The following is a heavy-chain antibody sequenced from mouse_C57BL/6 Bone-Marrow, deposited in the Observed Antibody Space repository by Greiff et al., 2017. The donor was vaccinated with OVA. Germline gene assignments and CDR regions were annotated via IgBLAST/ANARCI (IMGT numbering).Heavy chain of an antibody. V-gene: IGHV1-59*01. D-gene: IGHD1-1*01. J-gene: IGHJ3*01. Sequence: QVQLQQPGAELVRPGTSVKLSCKASGYTFTSYWMHWVKQRPGQGLEWIGVIDPSDSYTNYNQKFKGKATLTVDTSSSTAYMQLSSLTSEDSAVYYCSRVLLLRRAWYAYWGQVALVTVA. CDR2: IDPSDSYT. CDR3: SRVLLLRRAWYAY. CDR1: GYTFTSYW.